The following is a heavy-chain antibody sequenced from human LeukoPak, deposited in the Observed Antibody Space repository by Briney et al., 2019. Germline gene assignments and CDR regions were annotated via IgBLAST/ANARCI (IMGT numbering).Heavy chain of an antibody. J-gene: IGHJ4*02. D-gene: IGHD6-13*01. V-gene: IGHV3-23*01. CDR1: GLTFSSYA. CDR3: AKHLSSSWYCNYFDY. CDR2: SSGSGGNT. Sequence: PGGSLRLSXAASGLTFSSYAMSWVSQAPGKGLEWVSGSSGSGGNTYYAGSVKGRFTVSRDNSKNTLYLQMNSLRAEDTAVYYCAKHLSSSWYCNYFDYWGQGTLVTVSS.